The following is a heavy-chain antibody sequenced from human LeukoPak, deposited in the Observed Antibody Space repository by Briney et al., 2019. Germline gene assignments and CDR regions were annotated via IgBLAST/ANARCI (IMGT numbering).Heavy chain of an antibody. Sequence: PGGSLRLSCAASGFTFSRYWISWVRQAPGKGLEWVANIHQDGSQKYYVDSVKGRFTISRDNAKNSLYLQMNSLSPEDTAVYYCARGQGDSWGQGTLVTVSS. CDR2: IHQDGSQK. J-gene: IGHJ4*02. V-gene: IGHV3-7*01. CDR1: GFTFSRYW. CDR3: ARGQGDS.